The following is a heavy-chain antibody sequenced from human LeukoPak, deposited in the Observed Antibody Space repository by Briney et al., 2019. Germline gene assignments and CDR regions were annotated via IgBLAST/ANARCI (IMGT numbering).Heavy chain of an antibody. CDR3: ASTSGRDGYNP. D-gene: IGHD5-24*01. J-gene: IGHJ4*02. V-gene: IGHV3-74*01. CDR2: INSDGSST. CDR1: GFTFSSYW. Sequence: PGGSLRLSCAASGFTFSSYWMHWVRQAPGKGLVWDSRINSDGSSTSYADSVKGRFTISRDNAKNTLYLQMNSLRAEDTAVYYCASTSGRDGYNPWGQGTLVTVSS.